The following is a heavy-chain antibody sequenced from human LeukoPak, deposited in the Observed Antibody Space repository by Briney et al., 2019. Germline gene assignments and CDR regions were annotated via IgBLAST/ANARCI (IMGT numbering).Heavy chain of an antibody. V-gene: IGHV3-30*18. CDR3: AKVWDSSGWYGEFDY. Sequence: WGSLRLSCAASGFTFSSYGMHWVRQAPGKGLEWVAVISYDGSNKYYADSVKGRFTITTDNSKNTLYLQMNSLRAEDTAVYYCAKVWDSSGWYGEFDYWGQGTLVTVSS. CDR1: GFTFSSYG. CDR2: ISYDGSNK. J-gene: IGHJ4*02. D-gene: IGHD6-19*01.